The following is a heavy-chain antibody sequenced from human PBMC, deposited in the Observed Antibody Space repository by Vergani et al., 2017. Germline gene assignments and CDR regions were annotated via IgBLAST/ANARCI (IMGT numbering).Heavy chain of an antibody. CDR2: IIPIFGTA. CDR3: ARRVYCSGDSCPLRGQYFQH. J-gene: IGHJ1*01. CDR1: GGTFSSYA. Sequence: QVQLVQSGAEVKKPGSSVKVSCKASGGTFSSYAISWVRQAPGQGLEWMGGIIPIFGTANYAQKFQGRVTMTRNTSISTAYMELSSLRSEDTAVYYCARRVYCSGDSCPLRGQYFQHWGQGTLVTVSS. V-gene: IGHV1-69*06. D-gene: IGHD2-15*01.